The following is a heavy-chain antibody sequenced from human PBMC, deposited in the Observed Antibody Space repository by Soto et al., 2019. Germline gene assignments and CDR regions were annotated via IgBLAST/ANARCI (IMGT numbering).Heavy chain of an antibody. CDR1: GYPFTSYG. CDR2: ISAYNGNT. V-gene: IGHV1-18*01. D-gene: IGHD3-3*01. CDR3: ARSPRVIFGVVNLYYYYGMDV. J-gene: IGHJ6*02. Sequence: QVQLLQSGAEVKKPGASVKVSCKASGYPFTSYGISWVRQAPGQGLEWMGWISAYNGNTNYAQKLQGRVTMTTDTSTSTAYMELRSLRSDDTAVYYCARSPRVIFGVVNLYYYYGMDVWGQGTTVTVSS.